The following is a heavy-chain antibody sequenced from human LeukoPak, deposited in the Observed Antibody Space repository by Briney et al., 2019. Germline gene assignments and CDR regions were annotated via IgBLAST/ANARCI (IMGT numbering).Heavy chain of an antibody. CDR3: ARVLVGATLDY. Sequence: SETLSLTCTVSGGSISNKYWSWIRQPPGKGLEWIGYIYYSGSTNYNPSLKSRVTISVDTSKNQFSLKLSSVTAADTAVYYCARVLVGATLDYWGQGTLVTVSS. V-gene: IGHV4-59*01. J-gene: IGHJ4*02. D-gene: IGHD1-26*01. CDR2: IYYSGST. CDR1: GGSISNKY.